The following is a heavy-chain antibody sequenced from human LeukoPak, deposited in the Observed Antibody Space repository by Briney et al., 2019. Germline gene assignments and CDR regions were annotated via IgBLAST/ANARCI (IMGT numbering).Heavy chain of an antibody. V-gene: IGHV3-23*01. CDR1: GITLSNYG. J-gene: IGHJ4*02. D-gene: IGHD2-21*01. CDR3: AKRGVVIRVILVGFHREAYYFDS. Sequence: PGGSLRLSCAVSGITLSNYGMSWVRQGPGKGLEWVAGISGSGGSTNYADSVKGRFTISRDNPTNTLFLQMNSLRAEDTAVYFCAKRGVVIRVILVGFHREAYYFDSWGQGALVTVSS. CDR2: ISGSGGST.